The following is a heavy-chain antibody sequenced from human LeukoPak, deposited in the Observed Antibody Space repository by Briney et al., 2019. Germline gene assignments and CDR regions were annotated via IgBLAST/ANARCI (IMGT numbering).Heavy chain of an antibody. CDR3: ARSRHRGYSSGSFDL. J-gene: IGHJ4*02. D-gene: IGHD5-18*01. CDR1: GGSISNYY. CDR2: IYYIGST. V-gene: IGHV4-59*08. Sequence: SSETLSLTCTVSGGSISNYYWSWLRQPPGKGLEWIGYIYYIGSTDYNPSLKSRVTISVDTSKNQFSLRLNSMTAADTAVYYCARSRHRGYSSGSFDLWGQGALVTVSS.